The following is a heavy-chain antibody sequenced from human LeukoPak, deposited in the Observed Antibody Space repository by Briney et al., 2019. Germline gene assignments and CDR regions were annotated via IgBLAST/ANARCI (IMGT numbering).Heavy chain of an antibody. Sequence: GSLRLSCAASGFTFSSYSMNWVRQAPGKGLEWVSYISSVSSTTIYYADSVKGRFTISRDNAKNSLYLQMNSLRDEDTAVYYCARNTVAGTFDYWGQGTLVTVSS. J-gene: IGHJ4*02. CDR1: GFTFSSYS. V-gene: IGHV3-48*02. CDR3: ARNTVAGTFDY. CDR2: ISSVSSTTI. D-gene: IGHD6-19*01.